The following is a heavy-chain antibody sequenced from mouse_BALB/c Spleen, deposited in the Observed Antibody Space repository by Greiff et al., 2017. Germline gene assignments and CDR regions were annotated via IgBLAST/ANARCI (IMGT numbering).Heavy chain of an antibody. CDR3: ATSSSLAMDY. Sequence: VQRVESGPELVKPGASVKMSCKASGYTFTSYYIHWVKQRPGQGLEWIGWIYPGDGSTKYNEKFKGKTTLTADKSSSTAYMLLSSLTSEDSAIYFCATSSSLAMDYWGQGTSVTVSS. CDR1: GYTFTSYY. V-gene: IGHV1S56*01. CDR2: IYPGDGST. D-gene: IGHD6-1*01. J-gene: IGHJ4*01.